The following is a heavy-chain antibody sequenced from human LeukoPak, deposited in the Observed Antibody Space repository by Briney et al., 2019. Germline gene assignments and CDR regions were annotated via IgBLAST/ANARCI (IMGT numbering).Heavy chain of an antibody. D-gene: IGHD3-16*01. CDR3: ARRRGGWFDP. Sequence: GGSLRLSCAASGFTFSSYEMNWVRQAPGKGLEWVSYTSSTGYTIYYADSVKGRFTISRDNAKNSLYLQMNSLRDEDTAVYYCARRRGGWFDPWGQGTLVTVSS. V-gene: IGHV3-48*03. J-gene: IGHJ5*02. CDR2: TSSTGYTI. CDR1: GFTFSSYE.